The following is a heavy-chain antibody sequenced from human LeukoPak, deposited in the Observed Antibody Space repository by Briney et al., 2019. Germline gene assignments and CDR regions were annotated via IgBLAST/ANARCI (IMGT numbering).Heavy chain of an antibody. CDR1: GFTFSSYT. J-gene: IGHJ4*02. D-gene: IGHD3-22*01. CDR3: AGDYYKNFDY. CDR2: ISSSSSYI. V-gene: IGHV3-21*01. Sequence: PGGSLRLSCAASGFTFSSYTMNWVRHAPGKGLEWVSSISSSSSYIFYADSVKGRFTISRDNAKNSLYLQMNSLRAEDTAVYYCAGDYYKNFDYWGQGTLVTVSS.